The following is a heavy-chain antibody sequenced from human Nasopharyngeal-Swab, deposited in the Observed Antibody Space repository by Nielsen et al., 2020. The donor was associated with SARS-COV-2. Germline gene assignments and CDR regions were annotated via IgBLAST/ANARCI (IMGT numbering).Heavy chain of an antibody. Sequence: SQTLSLTCAISGDSVSNDRVAWNCIRQSPSRGLEWLGRTYYRSEWYNDYAVSVKSRMTIKPDPSTNQFSLQLNSVTPEDTAVYYCARDEGAHNSWGQGTLVTVSS. D-gene: IGHD3-16*01. J-gene: IGHJ4*02. CDR1: GDSVSNDRVA. CDR2: TYYRSEWYN. CDR3: ARDEGAHNS. V-gene: IGHV6-1*01.